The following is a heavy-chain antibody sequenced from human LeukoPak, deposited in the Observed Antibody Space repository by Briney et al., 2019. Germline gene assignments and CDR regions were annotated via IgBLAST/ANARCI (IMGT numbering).Heavy chain of an antibody. D-gene: IGHD6-6*01. CDR1: GFTFIRHW. CDR2: IYPDDSDT. CDR3: ARRLPSSSSYGVYDF. Sequence: KPGESLKISCTVSGFTFIRHWIGWVRQMPGKGLEWMGIIYPDDSDTRYSPSFEGQVTFSVDKSITTVYLQWSSLKASDSAIYYCARRLPSSSSYGVYDFWGQGTLVTVSS. J-gene: IGHJ4*02. V-gene: IGHV5-51*01.